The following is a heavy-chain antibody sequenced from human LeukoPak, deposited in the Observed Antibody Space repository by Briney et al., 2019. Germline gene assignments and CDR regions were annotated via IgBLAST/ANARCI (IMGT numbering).Heavy chain of an antibody. CDR3: ARPQLWFGEFGYAFDI. V-gene: IGHV4-38-2*01. CDR1: GYSISSGYY. J-gene: IGHJ3*02. Sequence: SETLSLTCAVSGYSISSGYYWGWIRQPPGQGLEWIGSIYHSGSTYYNPSLKSRVTISVDTSKNQFSLKLSSVTAADTAVYYCARPQLWFGEFGYAFDIWGQGTMVTVSS. CDR2: IYHSGST. D-gene: IGHD3-10*01.